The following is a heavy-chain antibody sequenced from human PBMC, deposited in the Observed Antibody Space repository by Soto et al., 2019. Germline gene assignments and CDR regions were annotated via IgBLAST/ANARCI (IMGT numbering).Heavy chain of an antibody. CDR3: SRYLGRSRREH. Sequence: QVQLQESGPGLVKPSETLSLTCTVSGGSISRYYWSWIRQPPGKGLEWIGYIYDSGSTNYNPSLKRPVTRSLDTSKTPFSLKLSSLTAADTAVYYFSRYLGRSRREHWGQGTLVTLSS. J-gene: IGHJ1*01. D-gene: IGHD1-26*01. V-gene: IGHV4-59*01. CDR1: GGSISRYY. CDR2: IYDSGST.